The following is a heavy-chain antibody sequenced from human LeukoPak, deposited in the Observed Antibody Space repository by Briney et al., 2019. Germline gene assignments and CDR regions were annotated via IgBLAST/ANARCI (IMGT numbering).Heavy chain of an antibody. D-gene: IGHD6-6*01. CDR3: ARAPPARPFDY. CDR1: GGSISSYY. Sequence: PSETLSLTCTVSGGSISSYYWTWIRQPPGKGLEWIGEISHNAGPNYNPSLKSRVTISINTSKNQFSLKMNSVTAADTAVYYCARAPPARPFDYWGQGTLVTVSS. J-gene: IGHJ4*02. CDR2: ISHNAGP. V-gene: IGHV4-34*01.